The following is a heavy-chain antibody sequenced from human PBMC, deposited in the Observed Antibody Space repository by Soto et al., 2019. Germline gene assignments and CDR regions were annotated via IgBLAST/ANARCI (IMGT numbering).Heavy chain of an antibody. CDR3: ARAIDIGMASKDNWFDP. J-gene: IGHJ5*02. Sequence: QVQLVESGGGVVQPGRSLRLSCAASGFTFRSYAMHWVRQAPGKGLEWVATISYDENNRYYTESVKGRFTISRDNYKNTVYLQVNSLRDEDTAVYYCARAIDIGMASKDNWFDPWGQGTLVTVSS. CDR1: GFTFRSYA. CDR2: ISYDENNR. D-gene: IGHD2-15*01. V-gene: IGHV3-30-3*01.